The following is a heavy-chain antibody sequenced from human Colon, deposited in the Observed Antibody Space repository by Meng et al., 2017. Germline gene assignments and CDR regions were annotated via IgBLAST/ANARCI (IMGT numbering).Heavy chain of an antibody. CDR3: TTWYGEY. CDR1: GDSVSSNRAL. V-gene: IGHV6-1*01. CDR2: TYYRSEWQN. Sequence: QVQLQKSGPGLVKPSQTLSLTCAISGDSVSSNRALWHWVRQSPSRGLEWLGQTYYRSEWQNHYGVSVKSRITINADTSRNHFSLHLNSVTPEDTAVYYCTTWYGEYWGQGTLVTVFS. J-gene: IGHJ4*02. D-gene: IGHD3-10*01.